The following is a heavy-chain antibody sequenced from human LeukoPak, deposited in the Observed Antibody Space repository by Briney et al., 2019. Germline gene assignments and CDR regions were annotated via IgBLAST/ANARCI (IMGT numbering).Heavy chain of an antibody. CDR1: GFTFINHW. J-gene: IGHJ4*02. V-gene: IGHV3-7*01. CDR2: IKQDGSEK. D-gene: IGHD3-3*01. Sequence: PGGSLRLSCAASGFTFINHWMSWVRQAPGKGLEWEANIKQDGSEKYHVDSVKGRLTISRDNAKSSLYLQMNSLRAEDTAVYYCARGGGDFWSAYYSGYYFDYWRQGTLVTVSS. CDR3: ARGGGDFWSAYYSGYYFDY.